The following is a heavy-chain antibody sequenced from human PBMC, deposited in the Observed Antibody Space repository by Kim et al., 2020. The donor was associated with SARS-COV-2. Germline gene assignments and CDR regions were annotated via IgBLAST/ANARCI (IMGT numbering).Heavy chain of an antibody. CDR1: GFTFSNYG. CDR3: AKEHYVWGRFTPYYFDY. V-gene: IGHV3-30*18. Sequence: GGSLRLSCAASGFTFSNYGIHWVRQAPGKGLEWVAVISYDGSNKYYADSVKGRFTISRDNSKNTLYLQMNSLRAEDTAVYYCAKEHYVWGRFTPYYFDYWGQGTLVTVSS. J-gene: IGHJ4*02. CDR2: ISYDGSNK. D-gene: IGHD3-16*01.